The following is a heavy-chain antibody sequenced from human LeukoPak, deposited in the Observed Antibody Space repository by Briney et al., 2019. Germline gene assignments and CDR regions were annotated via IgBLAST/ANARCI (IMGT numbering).Heavy chain of an antibody. J-gene: IGHJ4*02. D-gene: IGHD6-19*01. CDR3: ARTGYSSGWYFDY. CDR1: GGSISSYY. CDR2: IYYSGST. V-gene: IGHV4-59*01. Sequence: SETLSLTCTVSGGSISSYYWSWIRQSPGKGLEWIGYIYYSGSTNYNPSHKSRVTISVDTSKNQFSLKLSSVTAADTAVYYCARTGYSSGWYFDYWGQGTLVTVSS.